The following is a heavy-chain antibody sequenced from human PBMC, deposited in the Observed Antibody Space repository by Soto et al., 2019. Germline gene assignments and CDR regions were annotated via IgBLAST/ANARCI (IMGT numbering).Heavy chain of an antibody. CDR3: ARSRGSSTSLRLYYYYYYGMDV. CDR2: IIPIAGSA. D-gene: IGHD2-2*01. Sequence: QVQLVQSGAEVKKPGSSVKVSCKASGGTFSSYAISWVRQAAGQGLEWMGGIIPIAGSANYAQKFQGRVTITADESTGTADMELSSMRSEDTAVYYCARSRGSSTSLRLYYYYYYGMDVCGQGTKVTVAS. J-gene: IGHJ6*02. CDR1: GGTFSSYA. V-gene: IGHV1-69*01.